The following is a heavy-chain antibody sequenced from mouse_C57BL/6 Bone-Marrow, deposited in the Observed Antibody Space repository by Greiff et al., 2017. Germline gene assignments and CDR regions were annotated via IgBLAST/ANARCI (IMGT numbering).Heavy chain of an antibody. V-gene: IGHV1-15*01. CDR2: IDPETGGP. CDR3: TRPYDCYYWNYFDY. CDR1: GYPFTDYE. Sequence: QVQLQQSGAELVRPGASVTLSCKASGYPFTDYEMHWVKPTPVHGLEWIGAIDPETGGPAYNQKFQGQAILTADKSSSTAYMELRSLTSEDSAVYYCTRPYDCYYWNYFDYWGQGTTRTVSS. D-gene: IGHD2-3*01. J-gene: IGHJ2*01.